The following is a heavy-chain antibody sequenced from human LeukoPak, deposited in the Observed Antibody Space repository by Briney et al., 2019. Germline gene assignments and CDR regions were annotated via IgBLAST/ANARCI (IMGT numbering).Heavy chain of an antibody. CDR2: ISDSDNSI. CDR1: GFSFSSYA. Sequence: PGGSLRLSCAASGFSFSSYAMSWVRQAPGKGLEWVSGISDSDNSIYYADSVKGRFTISRDNSRNTLYLQMNSLRAEDTAVYYCARDPARYSSSNWFDPWGQGTLVTVSP. D-gene: IGHD6-6*01. J-gene: IGHJ5*02. V-gene: IGHV3-23*01. CDR3: ARDPARYSSSNWFDP.